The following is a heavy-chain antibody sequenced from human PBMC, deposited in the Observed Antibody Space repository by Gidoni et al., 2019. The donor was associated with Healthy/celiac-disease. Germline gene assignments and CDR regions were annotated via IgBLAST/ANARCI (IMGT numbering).Heavy chain of an antibody. CDR3: AKDISYGSGSYYRGLDY. CDR2: ISCNSGSI. J-gene: IGHJ4*02. Sequence: EVQLVESGGGLVQPGRSLRLYCAASGFTFDDYAMHWVRQATGKGLEWVSGISCNSGSIGYADSVKGRFTISRDNAKNSLYLQMNSLRAEDTALYYCAKDISYGSGSYYRGLDYWGQGTLVTVSS. V-gene: IGHV3-9*01. D-gene: IGHD3-10*01. CDR1: GFTFDDYA.